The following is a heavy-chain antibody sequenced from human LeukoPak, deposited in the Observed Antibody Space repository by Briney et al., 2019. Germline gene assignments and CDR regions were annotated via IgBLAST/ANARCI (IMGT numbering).Heavy chain of an antibody. Sequence: SQTLSLTCTVSGGSISSGDYYWSWIRQPPGKGLEWIAYISHSGGTYYNPSLKSRVTISVDKSKNQFSLKLSSVTAADTAVYYCARAASVGAFDIWGQGTMVTVSS. D-gene: IGHD2-15*01. CDR3: ARAASVGAFDI. J-gene: IGHJ3*02. CDR1: GGSISSGDYY. CDR2: ISHSGGT. V-gene: IGHV4-30-4*01.